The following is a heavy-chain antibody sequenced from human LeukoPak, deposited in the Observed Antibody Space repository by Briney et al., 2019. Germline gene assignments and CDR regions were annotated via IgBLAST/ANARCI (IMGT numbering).Heavy chain of an antibody. CDR1: GYTLTSYG. J-gene: IGHJ4*02. V-gene: IGHV1-18*01. D-gene: IGHD2-2*01. CDR3: AGGVGGYCSNTICFSY. Sequence: GGSVNVYCKASGYTLTSYGITWVRHTPDQRLEGMGWSSVYNGNTNYAQKLQGRVTMTTDTSTSTAYMELRSLRSDDTAVYYCAGGVGGYCSNTICFSYWGQGTLVTVSS. CDR2: SSVYNGNT.